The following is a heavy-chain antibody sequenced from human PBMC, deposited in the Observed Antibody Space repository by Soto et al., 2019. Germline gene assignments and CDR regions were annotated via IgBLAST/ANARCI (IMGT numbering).Heavy chain of an antibody. V-gene: IGHV1-3*01. CDR2: INGGDGDT. D-gene: IGHD2-21*02. J-gene: IGHJ2*01. CDR3: ARRCRGDDCYPTGWYFDL. Sequence: GASVKVSCKASGYTFTSYAMHWVRQAPVQRPEWMGWINGGDGDTEYSQNFQDRVTITRETSASSAYMELNSLRSEDTAVYYCARRCRGDDCYPTGWYFDLGGPCTLVTVSS. CDR1: GYTFTSYA.